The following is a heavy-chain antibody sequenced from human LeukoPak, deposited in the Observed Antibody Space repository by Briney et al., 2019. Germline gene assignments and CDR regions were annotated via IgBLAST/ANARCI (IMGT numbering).Heavy chain of an antibody. CDR1: GFAFSSYT. J-gene: IGHJ3*02. Sequence: GGSLRLSCIASGFAFSSYTMTWVRQAPGKGLEWVSAISGSGGSTYYADSVKGRFTISRDNSKNTLYLQMNSLRAEDTAVYYCAKDNGILLEWLHPSDAFDIWGQGTMVTVSS. V-gene: IGHV3-23*01. CDR2: ISGSGGST. CDR3: AKDNGILLEWLHPSDAFDI. D-gene: IGHD3-3*01.